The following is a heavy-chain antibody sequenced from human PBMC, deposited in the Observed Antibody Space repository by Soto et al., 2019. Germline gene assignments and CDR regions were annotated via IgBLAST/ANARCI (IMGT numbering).Heavy chain of an antibody. CDR3: AKDSGLPCGMDV. V-gene: IGHV3-30*18. CDR2: ISYDGSNK. D-gene: IGHD3-10*01. Sequence: GGSLRLSCAASGFTFSSYGMHWVRQAPGKGLEWVAVISYDGSNKYYADSMKGRFTISRDNSKNTLYLQMNSLRADDTAVYYCAKDSGLPCGMDVWGQGTTVTVSS. J-gene: IGHJ6*02. CDR1: GFTFSSYG.